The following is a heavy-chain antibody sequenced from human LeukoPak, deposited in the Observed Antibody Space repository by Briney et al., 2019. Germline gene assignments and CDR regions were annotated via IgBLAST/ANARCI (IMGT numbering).Heavy chain of an antibody. J-gene: IGHJ5*02. D-gene: IGHD2-2*01. CDR3: ARDLTLCSSTSCYGWFDP. V-gene: IGHV3-21*01. Sequence: GGSLRLSCAASGFTFSSYSMNWVRQAPGKGLEWVSSISSSSSYIYYADSVKGRFTISRDNAKNSLYLQMNSLRAEDTAVYYCARDLTLCSSTSCYGWFDPLGQGTLVTVSS. CDR1: GFTFSSYS. CDR2: ISSSSSYI.